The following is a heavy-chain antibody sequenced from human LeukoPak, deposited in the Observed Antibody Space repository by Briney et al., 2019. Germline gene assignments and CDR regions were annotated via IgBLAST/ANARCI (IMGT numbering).Heavy chain of an antibody. D-gene: IGHD3-22*01. Sequence: SETLSLTCTDSGGSISSYYWSWIRQPPGKGLEWIGYIYYSGSTNYNPSLKSRVTISVDTSKNQFSLKLSSVTAADTAVYYCARGPWYYDSSGYYSSFDYWGQGTLVTVSS. CDR2: IYYSGST. J-gene: IGHJ4*02. CDR3: ARGPWYYDSSGYYSSFDY. V-gene: IGHV4-59*01. CDR1: GGSISSYY.